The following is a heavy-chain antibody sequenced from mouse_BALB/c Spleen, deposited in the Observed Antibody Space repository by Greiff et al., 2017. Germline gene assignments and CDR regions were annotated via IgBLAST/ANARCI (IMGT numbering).Heavy chain of an antibody. J-gene: IGHJ3*01. CDR3: ASDYGSSLWFAY. CDR2: ISSGGSYT. D-gene: IGHD1-1*01. CDR1: GFTFSSYG. V-gene: IGHV5-6*01. Sequence: EVQLQESGGDLVKPGGSLKLSCAASGFTFSSYGMSWVRQTPDKRLEWVATISSGGSYTYYPDSVKGRFTISRDNAKNTLYLQMSSLKSEDTAMYYCASDYGSSLWFAYWGQGTLVTVSA.